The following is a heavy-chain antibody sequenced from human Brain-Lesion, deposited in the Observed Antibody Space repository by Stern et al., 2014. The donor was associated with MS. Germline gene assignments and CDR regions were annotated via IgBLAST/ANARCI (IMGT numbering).Heavy chain of an antibody. CDR3: ARHDSVPRPSQLYSARDRGPGYFDY. V-gene: IGHV4-39*01. D-gene: IGHD1-26*01. J-gene: IGHJ4*02. CDR1: GGSISSSTYY. CDR2: IYYSGFT. Sequence: QVQLQESGPGLVKTSETLSLTCTVSGGSISSSTYYWAWIRQPPGKGLEWIGNIYYSGFTYYNPSLKSRVTISVDMSKNQFSLKLSSVTAADTAIYYCARHDSVPRPSQLYSARDRGPGYFDYWGQGTLVTVSS.